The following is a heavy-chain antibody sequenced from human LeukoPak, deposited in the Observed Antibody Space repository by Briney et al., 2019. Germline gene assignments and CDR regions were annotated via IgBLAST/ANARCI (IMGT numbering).Heavy chain of an antibody. D-gene: IGHD4-17*01. CDR3: ARDYGDYAGAFDI. CDR2: IRYDGSNK. Sequence: GGSLRLSCAASGFNFSSYGMHWVRQAPGKGLEWVAFIRYDGSNKYYADSVKGRFTISRDNSKNTLYLQMNSLRAEDTAVYYCARDYGDYAGAFDIWGQGTMVTVSS. CDR1: GFNFSSYG. V-gene: IGHV3-30*02. J-gene: IGHJ3*02.